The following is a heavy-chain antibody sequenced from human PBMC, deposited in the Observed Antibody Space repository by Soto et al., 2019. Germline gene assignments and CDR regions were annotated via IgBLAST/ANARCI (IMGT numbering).Heavy chain of an antibody. Sequence: GESLKISCKGSGYTFSSYATSWVRQAPGKGLEWVSAISGSGGSTYYADSVKGRFTISRDNSKNTLYLQMNSLRAEDTAVYYCAKKSATWGQGTLVTVSS. CDR3: AKKSAT. J-gene: IGHJ5*02. CDR2: ISGSGGST. V-gene: IGHV3-23*01. CDR1: GYTFSSYA.